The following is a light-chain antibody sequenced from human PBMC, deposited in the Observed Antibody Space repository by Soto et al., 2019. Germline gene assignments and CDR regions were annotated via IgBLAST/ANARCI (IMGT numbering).Light chain of an antibody. J-gene: IGKJ1*01. V-gene: IGKV3-20*01. Sequence: EVVLTQSPGTLSLSPGERATLSCRASQSVGSSYLAWYQQKPGQAPRVLIYGTSSRATGIPDRFSGSGSGTDFTLTISRLEPEDFAVYYCQQDTTSSRTFGQGTKVDIK. CDR1: QSVGSSY. CDR2: GTS. CDR3: QQDTTSSRT.